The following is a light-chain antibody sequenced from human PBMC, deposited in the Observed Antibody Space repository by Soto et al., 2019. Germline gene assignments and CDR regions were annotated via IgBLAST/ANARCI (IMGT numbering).Light chain of an antibody. V-gene: IGKV1-13*02. CDR1: QGISSA. J-gene: IGKJ5*01. Sequence: AIQLTQSPSSLSASIGDRVTITCRASQGISSALAWYQKKPGKAPSLLIYGASTLESGVPSSFSGSGSGTAFTLTISSLQPEDFATYDCQHFNGYPQTFGQGTRLEIK. CDR3: QHFNGYPQT. CDR2: GAS.